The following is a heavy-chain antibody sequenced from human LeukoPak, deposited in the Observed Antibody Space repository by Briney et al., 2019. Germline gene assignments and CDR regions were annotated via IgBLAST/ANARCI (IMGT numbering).Heavy chain of an antibody. CDR3: ATQSGPSYYDGSGLFDY. D-gene: IGHD3-22*01. J-gene: IGHJ4*02. CDR1: GFTFNNAW. CDR2: IKSKTDGGTT. Sequence: PGGSLRLSCAASGFTFNNAWMSWVRQAPGKGLEWVGRIKSKTDGGTTDYAAPVKGRFTISRDNAKNSLYLQMNSLRAEDTAVYYCATQSGPSYYDGSGLFDYWGQGTLVTVSS. V-gene: IGHV3-15*01.